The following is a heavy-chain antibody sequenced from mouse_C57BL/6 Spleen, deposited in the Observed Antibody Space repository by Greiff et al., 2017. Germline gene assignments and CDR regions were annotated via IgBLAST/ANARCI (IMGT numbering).Heavy chain of an antibody. J-gene: IGHJ3*01. Sequence: QVQLQQPGAELVKPGASVKMSCKASGYTFTSYWITWVKQRPGQGLEWIGDIYPGSGSTHYNEKFKSKATLTVDTSSSTAYMQLSSLTSEDSAVYYCARRGGYGNYCWFAYWGQGTLVTVSA. CDR1: GYTFTSYW. CDR2: IYPGSGST. CDR3: ARRGGYGNYCWFAY. V-gene: IGHV1-55*01. D-gene: IGHD2-1*01.